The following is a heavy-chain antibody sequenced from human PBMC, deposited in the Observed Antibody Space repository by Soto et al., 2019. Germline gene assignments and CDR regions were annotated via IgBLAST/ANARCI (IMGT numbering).Heavy chain of an antibody. Sequence: PSETLSLTCTVSGGSISSYYWSWIRQPAGKGLEWIGRIYTSGSTNYNPSLKSRVTMSVDTSKNQFSLKLSSVTAADTAVYYCARDTGLHTGHSNRFDPWGQGTLVTVSS. V-gene: IGHV4-4*07. CDR2: IYTSGST. CDR1: GGSISSYY. D-gene: IGHD2-8*02. J-gene: IGHJ5*02. CDR3: ARDTGLHTGHSNRFDP.